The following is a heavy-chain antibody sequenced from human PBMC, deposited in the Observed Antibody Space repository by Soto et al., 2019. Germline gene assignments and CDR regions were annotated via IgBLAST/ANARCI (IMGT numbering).Heavy chain of an antibody. J-gene: IGHJ4*02. CDR3: ARTPGGGGY. CDR2: IYSGGYT. V-gene: IGHV3-53*01. CDR1: GFTVSNNY. D-gene: IGHD3-10*01. Sequence: EVQLVESGGGLIQPGGSLRLSCAVSGFTVSNNYMSWVRQAPGKGLEGVSVIYSGGYTAYGDSVKGRFTISRDNSKNTVFLQNKTPGAEALAVLYGARTPGGGGYWGQGTLVTVSS.